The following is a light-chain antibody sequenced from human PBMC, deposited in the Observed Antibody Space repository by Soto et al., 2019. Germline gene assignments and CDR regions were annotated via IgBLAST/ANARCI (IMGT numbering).Light chain of an antibody. V-gene: IGKV3D-20*02. J-gene: IGKJ5*01. CDR3: QKRSNSPFA. CDR2: GAS. Sequence: EIVMTQSPCTLSLSPGERATLSCWASQSVSSTYLACHQQKPGPAHSLLIYGASIRATGITDSFSGSVSGKDFPITISRLAPEDFAVYYCQKRSNSPFAFGQGTRLEI. CDR1: QSVSSTY.